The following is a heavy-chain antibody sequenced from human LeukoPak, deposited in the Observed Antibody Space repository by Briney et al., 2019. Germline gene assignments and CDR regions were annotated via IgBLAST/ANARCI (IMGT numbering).Heavy chain of an antibody. J-gene: IGHJ5*02. D-gene: IGHD2-2*01. CDR1: GFTFSSYA. CDR3: AKAGIVVVPAARDDGWFDP. CDR2: ISGSGGST. Sequence: GGSLRLSCAASGFTFSSYAMSWVRQAPGRGLEWVSAISGSGGSTYYADSVKGRFTISRDNSKNTLYLQTNSLRAEDTAVYYCAKAGIVVVPAARDDGWFDPWGQGTLVTVSS. V-gene: IGHV3-23*01.